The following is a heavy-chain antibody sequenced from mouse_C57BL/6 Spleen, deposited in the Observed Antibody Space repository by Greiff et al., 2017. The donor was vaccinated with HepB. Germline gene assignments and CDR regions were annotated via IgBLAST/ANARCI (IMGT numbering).Heavy chain of an antibody. CDR2: INPSTGGT. V-gene: IGHV1-42*01. Sequence: EVQVVESGPELVKPGASVKISCKASGYSFTGYYMNWVKQSPEKSLEWIGEINPSTGGTTYNQKFKAKATLTVDKSSSTAYMQLKSLTSEDSAVYYCARNYYGYDGYYAMDYWGQGTSVTVSS. CDR3: ARNYYGYDGYYAMDY. D-gene: IGHD2-2*01. CDR1: GYSFTGYY. J-gene: IGHJ4*01.